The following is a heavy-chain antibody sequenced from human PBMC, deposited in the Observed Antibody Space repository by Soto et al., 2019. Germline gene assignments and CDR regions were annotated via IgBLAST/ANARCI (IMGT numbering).Heavy chain of an antibody. J-gene: IGHJ6*02. CDR2: IIPIIGTA. CDR1: GGTFSSYA. Sequence: QVQLVQSGAEVQKPGSSVKVSCKASGGTFSSYAITWVRQAPGQGLEWMGGIIPIIGTANYAQKFQGRVTVTADESTTTAYMELSNLRSEDTAVYYCARGGSGDYVYYYYYGMDVWGQGTTVTVSS. D-gene: IGHD4-17*01. V-gene: IGHV1-69*12. CDR3: ARGGSGDYVYYYYYGMDV.